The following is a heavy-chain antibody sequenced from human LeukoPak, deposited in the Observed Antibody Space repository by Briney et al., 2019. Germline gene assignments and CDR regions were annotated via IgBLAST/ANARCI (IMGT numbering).Heavy chain of an antibody. V-gene: IGHV3-15*01. D-gene: IGHD3-22*01. Sequence: LRHSWTAAGVNFTNGWMTWARRAPGKRKVWVGRSKSAGDGGTTAYAAPVKGRFAISRDDSNNTLYLQMDSLNSEDSAVYYCTTEYYYDSSGSLFYFDYWGQGSLVTVSS. CDR3: TTEYYYDSSGSLFYFDY. CDR1: GVNFTNGW. J-gene: IGHJ4*02. CDR2: SKSAGDGGTT.